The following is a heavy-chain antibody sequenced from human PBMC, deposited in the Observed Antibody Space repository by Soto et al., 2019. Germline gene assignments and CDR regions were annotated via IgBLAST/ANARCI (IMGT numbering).Heavy chain of an antibody. CDR3: ARGGYTYYYYGMDV. CDR2: ISSTSGFI. V-gene: IGHV3-21*01. D-gene: IGHD6-13*01. CDR1: GFTFSRYS. Sequence: GGSPRLSCAASGFTFSRYSMNWVRQAPGKGLEWVSSISSTSGFIYYADSVKGRFTISRDNAKNSLYVQMNNLRAEDTAVYYCARGGYTYYYYGMDVWGQGTTVTVSS. J-gene: IGHJ6*02.